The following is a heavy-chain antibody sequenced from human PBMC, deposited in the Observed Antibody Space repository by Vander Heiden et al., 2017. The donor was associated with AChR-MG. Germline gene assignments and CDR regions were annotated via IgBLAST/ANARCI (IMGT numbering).Heavy chain of an antibody. Sequence: QVQLVESGGGVVQPGRSLRPSCAASGFTFSSYGMHWVRQAPGKGLEWVAVIWYDGSNKYYADSVKGRFTISRDNSKNTLYLQMNSLRAEDTAVYYCASATTVTQIDYWGQGTLVTVSS. CDR2: IWYDGSNK. J-gene: IGHJ4*02. V-gene: IGHV3-33*01. D-gene: IGHD4-17*01. CDR3: ASATTVTQIDY. CDR1: GFTFSSYG.